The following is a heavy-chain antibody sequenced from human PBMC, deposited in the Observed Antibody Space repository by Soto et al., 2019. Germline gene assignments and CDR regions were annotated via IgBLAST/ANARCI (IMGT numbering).Heavy chain of an antibody. V-gene: IGHV3-53*01. CDR1: GFTVNSDN. Sequence: EVQLVESGGGLINPGGSLRLSCAASGFTVNSDNMNWVRQTPGKGLEWVASIYSGETTYYADTVRGRLTISTEKSQNTIYLQLSSLRREDTAVYYCPRDGRGLGRLALFEYWGQGALVTVS. CDR2: IYSGETT. J-gene: IGHJ4*02. D-gene: IGHD3-9*01. CDR3: PRDGRGLGRLALFEY.